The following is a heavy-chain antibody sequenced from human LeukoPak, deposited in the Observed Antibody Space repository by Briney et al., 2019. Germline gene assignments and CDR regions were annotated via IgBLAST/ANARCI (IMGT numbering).Heavy chain of an antibody. J-gene: IGHJ6*02. CDR1: GGSFSGYY. CDR2: INHSRST. CDR3: ARGALGYYYGMDV. V-gene: IGHV4-34*01. Sequence: SETLSLTCAVYGGSFSGYYWSWIRQPPGKGLEWIGEINHSRSTNYNPSLKSRVTISVDTSKNQFSLKLSSVTAADTAVYYCARGALGYYYGMDVWGQGTTVTVSS. D-gene: IGHD7-27*01.